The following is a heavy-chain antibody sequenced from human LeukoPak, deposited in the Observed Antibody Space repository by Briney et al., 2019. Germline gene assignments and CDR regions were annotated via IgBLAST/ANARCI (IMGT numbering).Heavy chain of an antibody. V-gene: IGHV1-46*01. J-gene: IGHJ5*02. CDR1: GYTFTSYY. Sequence: ASVKVSCKASGYTFTSYYMHWVRQAPGQGLEWMGIINPSGGSTSYAQKFQGRVTMTRVTSTSTVYMELSSLRSEDTAVYYCARGARTSSGWYWSTSLNWFDPWGQGTLVTVSS. D-gene: IGHD6-19*01. CDR3: ARGARTSSGWYWSTSLNWFDP. CDR2: INPSGGST.